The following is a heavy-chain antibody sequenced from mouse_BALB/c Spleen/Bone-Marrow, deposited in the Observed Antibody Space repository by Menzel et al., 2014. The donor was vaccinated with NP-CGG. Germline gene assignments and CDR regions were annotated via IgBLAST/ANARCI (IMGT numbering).Heavy chain of an antibody. V-gene: IGHV4-1*02. CDR3: ARPGYYGYQDV. J-gene: IGHJ1*01. CDR1: GFDFSGYW. D-gene: IGHD1-2*01. CDR2: IDPDSSTI. Sequence: EVQVVESGGGLVQPGGSLKLSCAASGFDFSGYWMTWVRQAPGKGLEWIGEIDPDSSTINYTPSLKDKFIISRDNAKNALYLQMSKVRSEDTALYYCARPGYYGYQDVWGAETTVTVSS.